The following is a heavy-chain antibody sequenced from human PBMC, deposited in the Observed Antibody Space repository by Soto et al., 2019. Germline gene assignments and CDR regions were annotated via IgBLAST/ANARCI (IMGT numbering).Heavy chain of an antibody. V-gene: IGHV1-8*01. CDR2: MNPNSGNT. CDR1: GYTFTSYD. CDR3: ARVYSSGWYGHYYYYYMDV. Sequence: GASVKVSCKASGYTFTSYDINWVRQATGQGLEWMGWMNPNSGNTGYAQKFQGRVTMTRNTSISTAYMELSSLRSEDTAVYYCARVYSSGWYGHYYYYYMDVWGKGTTVTVSS. D-gene: IGHD6-19*01. J-gene: IGHJ6*03.